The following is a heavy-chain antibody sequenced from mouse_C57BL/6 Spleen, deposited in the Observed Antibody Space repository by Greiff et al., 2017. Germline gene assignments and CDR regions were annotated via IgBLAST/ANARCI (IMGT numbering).Heavy chain of an antibody. V-gene: IGHV5-17*01. CDR1: GFTFSDYG. D-gene: IGHD2-1*01. Sequence: EVQVVESGGGLVKPGGSLKLSCAASGFTFSDYGMHWVRQAPEQGLEWVAYISSGSSTIYYADTVKGRFTISRDNAKNTLFLQMTSLRSEDTAMYYCARPPYGNYAMDYWGQGTSVTVSS. CDR3: ARPPYGNYAMDY. J-gene: IGHJ4*01. CDR2: ISSGSSTI.